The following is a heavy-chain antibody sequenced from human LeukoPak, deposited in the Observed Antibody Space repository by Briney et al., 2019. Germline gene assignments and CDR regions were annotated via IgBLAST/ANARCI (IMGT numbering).Heavy chain of an antibody. J-gene: IGHJ6*02. CDR1: GFTFDDYA. CDR3: AKDIGYCSGGSCYWNYYYGMDV. D-gene: IGHD2-15*01. CDR2: ISWNSGSI. V-gene: IGHV3-9*01. Sequence: PGGSLRLSCAASGFTFDDYAMHWVRQAPGKGLEWVSGISWNSGSIGYADSVKGRFTISRDNAKNSLYLQMNSPRAEDTALYYCAKDIGYCSGGSCYWNYYYGMDVWGQGTTVTVSS.